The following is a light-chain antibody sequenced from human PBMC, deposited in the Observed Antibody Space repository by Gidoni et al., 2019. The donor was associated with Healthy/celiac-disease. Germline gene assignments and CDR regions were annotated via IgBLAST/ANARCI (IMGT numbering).Light chain of an antibody. CDR1: QSVSSY. J-gene: IGKJ4*01. V-gene: IGKV3-11*01. CDR3: QQRSNWPSLT. Sequence: EIVLTQSPATLSLSPGERATLSCRASQSVSSYLAWYQQKPGQAPRLLIYDASNRATGIPARFRGSGSGTDFTLTISSLGPEDFAVYYCQQRSNWPSLTFGGXTKVEIK. CDR2: DAS.